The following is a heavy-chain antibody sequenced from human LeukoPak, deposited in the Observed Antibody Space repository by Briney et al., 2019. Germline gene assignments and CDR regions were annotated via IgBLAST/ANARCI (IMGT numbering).Heavy chain of an antibody. D-gene: IGHD2-21*02. CDR1: GFTFTGYY. V-gene: IGHV1-2*02. Sequence: ASVKVSCKASGFTFTGYYIHWVRQAPGQGLEWVGYINPHSGGTNSPQKFQGRVTMTTDTSISAAYMELSSLISDDTAMYYCVREGNELLSKNFVYWGQGTLVTVSS. J-gene: IGHJ4*02. CDR3: VREGNELLSKNFVY. CDR2: INPHSGGT.